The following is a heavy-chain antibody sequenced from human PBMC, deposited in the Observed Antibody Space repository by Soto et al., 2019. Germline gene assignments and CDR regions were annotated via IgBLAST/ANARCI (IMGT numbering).Heavy chain of an antibody. CDR2: ISPDGSDT. V-gene: IGHV5-51*01. Sequence: GESLKISCKGSEYSFANQWIGWVRQMPGKGLEWMGIISPDGSDTLYSPSFQGQVTISVDKSISTVYLQWSRLKASDTAIYYCTKRLRDVSIPGSWFDPWGQGTLVTVSS. CDR1: EYSFANQW. CDR3: TKRLRDVSIPGSWFDP. D-gene: IGHD3-10*01. J-gene: IGHJ5*02.